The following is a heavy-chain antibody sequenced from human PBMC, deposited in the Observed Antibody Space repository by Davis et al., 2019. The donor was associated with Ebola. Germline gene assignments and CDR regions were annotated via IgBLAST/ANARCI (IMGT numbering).Heavy chain of an antibody. J-gene: IGHJ3*02. CDR3: ANLGQLERRRAFDI. D-gene: IGHD1-1*01. V-gene: IGHV1-69*06. CDR2: IIPIFGTA. Sequence: SVKVSCKASGGTFSSYAISWVRQAPGQGLEWMGGIIPIFGTANYAQKFQGRVTMTEDTSTDTAYMELSSLRSEDTAVYYCANLGQLERRRAFDIWGQGKMVNVSS. CDR1: GGTFSSYA.